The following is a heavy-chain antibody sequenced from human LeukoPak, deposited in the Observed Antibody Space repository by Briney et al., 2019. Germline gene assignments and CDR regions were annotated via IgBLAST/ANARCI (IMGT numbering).Heavy chain of an antibody. CDR1: GFTFSSYA. Sequence: GGSLRLSCAASGFTFSSYAMHWVRQAPGKGLEWVAVISYDGSNKYYADSVKGRFTISRDNSKNTLYLQMNSLRAEDTAVYYCAKATGDVARFDYWGQGTLVTVSS. J-gene: IGHJ4*02. D-gene: IGHD7-27*01. CDR2: ISYDGSNK. V-gene: IGHV3-30-3*01. CDR3: AKATGDVARFDY.